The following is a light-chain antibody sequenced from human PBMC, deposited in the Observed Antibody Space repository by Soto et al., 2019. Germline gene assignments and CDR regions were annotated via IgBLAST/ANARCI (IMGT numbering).Light chain of an antibody. Sequence: DIQMTQSPSTLSASVGDRVTVTCRASQSISRWLAWYQQKPGKAPKLLIYKASTLESGVPSRFSGSGSGTEFTLTFSGLKPEDFATYYCQQSYSTPPWTFGQGTKVDI. CDR2: KAS. V-gene: IGKV1-5*03. J-gene: IGKJ1*01. CDR1: QSISRW. CDR3: QQSYSTPPWT.